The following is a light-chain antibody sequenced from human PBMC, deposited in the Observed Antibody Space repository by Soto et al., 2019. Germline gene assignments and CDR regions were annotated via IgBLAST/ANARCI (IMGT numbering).Light chain of an antibody. Sequence: EIVLTQSPATLSLSPGERATLSCRASQSVNSYLAWYQHKPGQSPRLLIYDASIRATGIPARFSGSGSGTDFTLNISSLEPEDFAVYYCQQRSNWITFGGGTKVEIK. CDR2: DAS. CDR3: QQRSNWIT. J-gene: IGKJ4*01. CDR1: QSVNSY. V-gene: IGKV3-11*01.